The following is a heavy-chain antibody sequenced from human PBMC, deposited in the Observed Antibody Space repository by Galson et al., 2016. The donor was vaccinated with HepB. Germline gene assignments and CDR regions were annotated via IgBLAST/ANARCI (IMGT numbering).Heavy chain of an antibody. CDR3: ARDSTRNYYDSSAYYYFSAGWFDP. Sequence: SLRLSCAASGFTFSSHSINWVRQAPGKGLEWVSYISSRSSTIYYADSVKGRFTISRDNGKNPLYLQMNSLRAEDTAVYYCARDSTRNYYDSSAYYYFSAGWFDPWGQGALVTVSS. J-gene: IGHJ5*02. V-gene: IGHV3-48*04. CDR1: GFTFSSHS. D-gene: IGHD3-22*01. CDR2: ISSRSSTI.